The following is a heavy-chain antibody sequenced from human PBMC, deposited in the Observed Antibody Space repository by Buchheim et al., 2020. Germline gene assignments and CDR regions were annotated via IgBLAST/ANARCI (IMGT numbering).Heavy chain of an antibody. D-gene: IGHD3-9*01. CDR2: INHSGST. V-gene: IGHV4-34*01. J-gene: IGHJ6*02. CDR1: GGSFSGYY. Sequence: QVQLQQWGAGLLKPSETLSLTCAVYGGSFSGYYWSWIRQPPGKGLEWIGEINHSGSTNYNPSLKSRVPISVDTSKNQFSLKLSSVTAADTAVYYCARQRSILTGYYHYYYGMDVWGQGTT. CDR3: ARQRSILTGYYHYYYGMDV.